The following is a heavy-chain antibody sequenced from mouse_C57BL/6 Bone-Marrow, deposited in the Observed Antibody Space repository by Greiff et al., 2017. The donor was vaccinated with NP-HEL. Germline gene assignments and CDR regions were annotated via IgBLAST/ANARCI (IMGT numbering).Heavy chain of an antibody. J-gene: IGHJ2*01. D-gene: IGHD2-3*01. Sequence: QVQLQQPGAELVMPGASVKLSCKASGYTFTSYWMHWVKQRPGQGLEWIGEIDPSDSYTNYNQKFKGKSTLTVDKSSSTAYMQLSSLTSEHSAVYYCARTGDGGYFDYWGQGTTLTVSS. V-gene: IGHV1-69*01. CDR2: IDPSDSYT. CDR3: ARTGDGGYFDY. CDR1: GYTFTSYW.